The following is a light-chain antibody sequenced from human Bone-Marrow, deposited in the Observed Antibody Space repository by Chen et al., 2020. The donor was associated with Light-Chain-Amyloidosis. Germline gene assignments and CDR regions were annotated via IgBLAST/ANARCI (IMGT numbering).Light chain of an antibody. CDR3: SSYTITNTLV. V-gene: IGLV2-14*01. CDR1: SSDVGGDNP. J-gene: IGLJ1*01. Sequence: QSALTQPASVSGSPGQSITISCPGTSSDVGGDNPVSWYQQPPDKAPKLMIYEVTNRPSWVPDRFSGSKSDNTASLTISGLQTEDEADYFCSSYTITNTLVFGSGTRVTVL. CDR2: EVT.